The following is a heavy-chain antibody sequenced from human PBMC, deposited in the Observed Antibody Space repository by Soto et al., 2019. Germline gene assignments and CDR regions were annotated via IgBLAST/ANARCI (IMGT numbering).Heavy chain of an antibody. Sequence: SGPTLVNPTQTLTLTCTFSGFSLSTSGVGVGWIRQTPGKALEWLALIYWNDDKRYSPSLKSRLTITKDTSKNQVVLTMTNMDPVDTATYYCAHSRSGVVVPAALHYYYYGMDVWGQGTTVTVSS. CDR3: AHSRSGVVVPAALHYYYYGMDV. J-gene: IGHJ6*02. V-gene: IGHV2-5*01. CDR2: IYWNDDK. D-gene: IGHD2-2*01. CDR1: GFSLSTSGVG.